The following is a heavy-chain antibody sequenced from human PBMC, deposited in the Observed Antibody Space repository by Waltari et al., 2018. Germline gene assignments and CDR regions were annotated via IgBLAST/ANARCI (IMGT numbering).Heavy chain of an antibody. CDR2: IWHDGTYK. V-gene: IGHV3-33*01. D-gene: IGHD4-17*01. Sequence: QVRLEQSGGGVVQPGGSLRLSCAASGFTFSDHGMLWVRQAPGMGREWVSLIWHDGTYKYYADFVKGRFSISRDNSKNMVYLQMNGLRAEDTAVYFCASMATTSDFDYWGQGALVTVSS. CDR1: GFTFSDHG. J-gene: IGHJ4*02. CDR3: ASMATTSDFDY.